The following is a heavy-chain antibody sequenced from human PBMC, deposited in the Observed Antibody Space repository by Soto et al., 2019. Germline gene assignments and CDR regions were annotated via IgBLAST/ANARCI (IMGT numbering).Heavy chain of an antibody. Sequence: QITLKESGPPLVKPTQTLTLTCSLSGFSVSSNGARVGWIRQPPGKALEWLALIYWDDDKKYNPSLKSRLTITKDTSENQVVLTVTDVDPADTATYYCVHGTLDSYGHVYFDYWGQGTLVTVSS. CDR3: VHGTLDSYGHVYFDY. CDR1: GFSVSSNGAR. D-gene: IGHD5-18*01. J-gene: IGHJ4*02. V-gene: IGHV2-5*02. CDR2: IYWDDDK.